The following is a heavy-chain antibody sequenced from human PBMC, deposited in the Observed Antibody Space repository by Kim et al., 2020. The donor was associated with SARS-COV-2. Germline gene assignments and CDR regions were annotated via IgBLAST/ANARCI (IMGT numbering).Heavy chain of an antibody. CDR2: MSSDGSDA. D-gene: IGHD5-12*01. Sequence: GGSLRLSCAASGFTFRTYTMNWVRQAPGKGLEWVALMSSDGSDASYADSVKGRFTISRDNSRNRLYLQMNSLRPDDSAVYYCSRSGDVDIVIFGVFDYM. V-gene: IGHV3-30-3*01. CDR3: SRSGDVDIVIFGVFDYM. J-gene: IGHJ6*03. CDR1: GFTFRTYT.